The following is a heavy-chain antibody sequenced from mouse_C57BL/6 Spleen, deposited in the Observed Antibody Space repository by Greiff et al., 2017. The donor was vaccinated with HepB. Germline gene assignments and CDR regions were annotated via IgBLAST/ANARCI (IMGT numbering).Heavy chain of an antibody. Sequence: VQLVESGPGLVQPSQSLSITCTVSGFSLTSYGVHWVRQSPGKGLEWLGVIWSGGSTDYNAAFISRLSISKDNSKSQVFFKMNSLQADDTAIYYCARGYDYGGALDAMDYWGQGTSVTVSS. CDR1: GFSLTSYG. V-gene: IGHV2-2*01. J-gene: IGHJ4*01. CDR3: ARGYDYGGALDAMDY. D-gene: IGHD2-4*01. CDR2: IWSGGST.